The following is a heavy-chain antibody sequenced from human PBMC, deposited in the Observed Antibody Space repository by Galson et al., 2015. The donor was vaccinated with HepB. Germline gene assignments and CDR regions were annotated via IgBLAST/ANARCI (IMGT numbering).Heavy chain of an antibody. CDR1: GFTFSSYW. CDR2: IKQDGSEK. CDR3: ASETRYCGSTSCYNEEESPFDY. Sequence: SLRLSCAASGFTFSSYWMSWVRQAPGKGLEWVANIKQDGSEKYYVDSVKGRFTISRDNAKNSLYLQMNSLRAEDTAVYYCASETRYCGSTSCYNEEESPFDYWGQGTLVTVSS. V-gene: IGHV3-7*01. J-gene: IGHJ4*02. D-gene: IGHD2-2*02.